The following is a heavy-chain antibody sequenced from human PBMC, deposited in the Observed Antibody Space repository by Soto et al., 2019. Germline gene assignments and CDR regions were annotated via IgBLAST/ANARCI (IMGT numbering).Heavy chain of an antibody. V-gene: IGHV4-4*07. CDR1: GYSFSNYY. CDR3: ARDDFGSAGMDV. CDR2: IYPSGTT. D-gene: IGHD3-10*01. J-gene: IGHJ6*02. Sequence: SETLSLPCPVTGYSFSNYYWSWIRQPAGKGLEWIGRIYPSGTTNYNPSLKSRLTMSRDTSKNQFSLSLRSVTAADTAVYFCARDDFGSAGMDVWGQGTTVTVSS.